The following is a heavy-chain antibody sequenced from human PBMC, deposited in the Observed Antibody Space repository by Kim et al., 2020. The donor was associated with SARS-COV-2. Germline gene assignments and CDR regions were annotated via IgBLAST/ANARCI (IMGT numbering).Heavy chain of an antibody. V-gene: IGHV3-23*01. D-gene: IGHD2-2*01. J-gene: IGHJ4*02. Sequence: GGSLRLSCAASGFTFSTYDMSWVRQAPGKGLEWVSAITGRDGSTFYADSVKGRFTISRDNSKNTLFLQLNSLRAEDTALYYCAREASRRADYWGQGPLVT. CDR1: GFTFSTYD. CDR2: ITGRDGST. CDR3: AREASRRADY.